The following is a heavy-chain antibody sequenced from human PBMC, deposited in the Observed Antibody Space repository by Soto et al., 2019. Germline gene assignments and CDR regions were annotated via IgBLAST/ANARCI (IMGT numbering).Heavy chain of an antibody. V-gene: IGHV4-34*01. CDR1: GGSFSGYY. D-gene: IGHD6-6*01. CDR2: INHSGST. CDR3: ARRRSSSLWFDP. J-gene: IGHJ5*02. Sequence: PSETLSLTCAVYGGSFSGYYWSWIRQPPGKGLEWIGEINHSGSTNYNPSLKSRVTISVDTSKNQFSLKLSSVTAADTAVYYCARRRSSSLWFDPWGQGTLVTVSS.